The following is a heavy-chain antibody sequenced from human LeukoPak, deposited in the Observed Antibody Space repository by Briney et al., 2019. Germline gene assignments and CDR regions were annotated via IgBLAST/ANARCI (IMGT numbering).Heavy chain of an antibody. D-gene: IGHD3-22*01. CDR2: ISAYNGNT. CDR3: ARAPDYYYDSSGPHFDY. J-gene: IGHJ4*02. V-gene: IGHV1-18*01. Sequence: ASVKVSCKASGYTFTSYGISWVRQAPGQGLEWMGWISAYNGNTNYAQKLQGRVTMTTDPSTSTAYMELRSLRSDDTAVYYCARAPDYYYDSSGPHFDYWGQGTLVTVSS. CDR1: GYTFTSYG.